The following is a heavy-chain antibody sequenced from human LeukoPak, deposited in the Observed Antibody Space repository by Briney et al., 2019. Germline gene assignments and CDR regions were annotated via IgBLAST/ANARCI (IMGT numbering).Heavy chain of an antibody. CDR1: GGSISSSSYY. V-gene: IGHV4-39*07. CDR3: ARDQLELYYYYYMDV. D-gene: IGHD1-7*01. J-gene: IGHJ6*03. Sequence: SETLSLTCTVSGGSISSSSYYWGWIRQPPGKGLEWIGSIYYSGSTYYNPSLKSRVTISVDKSKNQFSLKLSSVTAADTAVYYCARDQLELYYYYYMDVWGKGTTVTVSS. CDR2: IYYSGST.